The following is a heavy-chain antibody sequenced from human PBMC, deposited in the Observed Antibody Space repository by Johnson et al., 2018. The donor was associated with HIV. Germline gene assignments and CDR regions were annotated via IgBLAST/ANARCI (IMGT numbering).Heavy chain of an antibody. Sequence: QLQLVESGGGVVQPGTSLRLSCSAYGFTFRSFPMHWVRQAPGKGLEWMAFIPYDGSNKYFTDSVQGRFTISRDNSKNTLYLQMNSLRTEETAFYYCAKVMQGDSYGYMNHGAFDIWGQGTMVTVSS. CDR3: AKVMQGDSYGYMNHGAFDI. CDR1: GFTFRSFP. V-gene: IGHV3-30-3*01. J-gene: IGHJ3*02. CDR2: IPYDGSNK. D-gene: IGHD5-18*01.